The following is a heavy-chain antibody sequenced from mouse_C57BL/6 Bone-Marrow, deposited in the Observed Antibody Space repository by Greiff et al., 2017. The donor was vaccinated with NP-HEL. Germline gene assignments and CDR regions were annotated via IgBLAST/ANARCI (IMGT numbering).Heavy chain of an antibody. Sequence: VQLQESGAELVRPGTSVKVSCKASGYAFTNYLIEWVKQRPGQGLEWIGVINPGSGGTNYNEKFKGKATLTADKSSSTAYMQLSSLTSEDSAVYFCAREGYYDYRFDYWGQGTTLTVSS. V-gene: IGHV1-54*01. CDR1: GYAFTNYL. D-gene: IGHD2-4*01. CDR3: AREGYYDYRFDY. CDR2: INPGSGGT. J-gene: IGHJ2*01.